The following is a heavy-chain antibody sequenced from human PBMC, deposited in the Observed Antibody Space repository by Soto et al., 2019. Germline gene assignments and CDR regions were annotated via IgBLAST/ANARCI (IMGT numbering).Heavy chain of an antibody. CDR1: GGTFSSYA. J-gene: IGHJ4*02. CDR3: AEGGGGYCSGGSCYLQGYFDY. V-gene: IGHV1-69*06. D-gene: IGHD2-15*01. Sequence: QVQLVQSGAEVKKPGSSVKVSCKASGGTFSSYAISWVRQAPGQGLEWMGGIIPIFGTANYAQKFQGRVTITADKSTSTAYRELSSLRSEDTAVYYCAEGGGGYCSGGSCYLQGYFDYWGQGTLVTVSS. CDR2: IIPIFGTA.